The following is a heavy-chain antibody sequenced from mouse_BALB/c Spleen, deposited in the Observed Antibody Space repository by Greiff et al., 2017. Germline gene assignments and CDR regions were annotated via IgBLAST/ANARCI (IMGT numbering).Heavy chain of an antibody. J-gene: IGHJ4*01. Sequence: EVQLKQSGPELVKPGASVKMSCKASGYTFTSYVMHWVKQKPGQGLEWIGYINPYNDGTKYNEKFKGKATLTSDKSSSTAYMELSSLTSEDSAVYYCARSPQYYYGSSYDAMDYWGQGTSVTVSA. V-gene: IGHV1-14*01. CDR3: ARSPQYYYGSSYDAMDY. D-gene: IGHD1-1*01. CDR2: INPYNDGT. CDR1: GYTFTSYV.